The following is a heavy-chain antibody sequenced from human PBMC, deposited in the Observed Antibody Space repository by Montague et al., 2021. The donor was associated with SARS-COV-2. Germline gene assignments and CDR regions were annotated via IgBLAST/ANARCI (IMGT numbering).Heavy chain of an antibody. CDR3: ARAPITVTRTFDY. CDR1: GFTFSSYS. J-gene: IGHJ4*02. Sequence: SLRLSLSASGFTFSSYSMNWVRQAPGKGLEWVSYISSSSSTIYYADSVKGRFTISRDNAKNSLYLQMNSLRDEDTAVYYCARAPITVTRTFDYWGQGTLVTVSS. CDR2: ISSSSSTI. D-gene: IGHD4-17*01. V-gene: IGHV3-48*02.